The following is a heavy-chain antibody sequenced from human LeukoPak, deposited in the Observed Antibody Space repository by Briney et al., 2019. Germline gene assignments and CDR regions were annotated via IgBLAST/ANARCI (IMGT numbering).Heavy chain of an antibody. V-gene: IGHV3-30*02. D-gene: IGHD3-22*01. CDR1: GFTFSSYG. J-gene: IGHJ3*02. CDR2: IRYDGSNK. CDR3: ARDRFRDYYDSSGMGAFDI. Sequence: PGGSLRLSCAASGFTFSSYGMHWVRQAPGKGLEWVAFIRYDGSNKYYADSVKGRFTISRDNSKNTLYLQMNSLRAEDTAVYYCARDRFRDYYDSSGMGAFDIWGQGTMVTVSS.